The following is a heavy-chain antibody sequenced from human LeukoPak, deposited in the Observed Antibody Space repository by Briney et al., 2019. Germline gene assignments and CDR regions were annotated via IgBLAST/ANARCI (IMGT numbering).Heavy chain of an antibody. CDR1: GFTFSSHW. CDR3: AGVLTNRYFDL. D-gene: IGHD2-8*01. V-gene: IGHV3-7*04. CDR2: IKQDGSEK. J-gene: IGHJ2*01. Sequence: GGSLRLSCAASGFTFSSHWMSWVRQAPGKGLEWVANIKQDGSEKYYVDSVKGRFTISRDNAKNSLYLQMNSLRAEDTAVYYCAGVLTNRYFDLWGRGTLVTVSS.